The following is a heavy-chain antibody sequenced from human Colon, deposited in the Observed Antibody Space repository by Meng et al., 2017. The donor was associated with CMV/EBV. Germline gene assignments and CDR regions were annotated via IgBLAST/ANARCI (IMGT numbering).Heavy chain of an antibody. CDR1: GFAFDNYW. V-gene: IGHV3-7*01. CDR3: AKYYSRAMDV. J-gene: IGHJ6*02. CDR2: IKHDGSQL. D-gene: IGHD2/OR15-2a*01. Sequence: GESLKISCAASGFAFDNYWMTWVRQAPGKGLEWVAHIKHDGSQLQYVDSVKGRFTVSRDNAKNSLYLQMNSLRAEDTAVYCCAKYYSRAMDVWGQGTTVTVSS.